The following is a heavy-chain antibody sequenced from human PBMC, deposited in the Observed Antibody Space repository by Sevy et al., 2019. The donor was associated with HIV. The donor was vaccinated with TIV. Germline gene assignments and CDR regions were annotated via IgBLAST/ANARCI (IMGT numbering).Heavy chain of an antibody. J-gene: IGHJ4*02. D-gene: IGHD3-3*01. Sequence: GGSLRLSCAVSGFTFSTYAMHWVRQAPGKGLECVAIVSSDGSEINYADSVKGRFTISRDNSRNTLYLQMNSLRTEDVGMEPFEASERNYAGSVTGRLNIYREKFRNTQFLQKNILRSDDTVLYYCARDQLGSIDYWGQGTLVTVSS. V-gene: IGHV3-30-3*01. CDR3: EASERNYAGSVTGRLNIYREKFRNTQFLQKNILRSDDTVLYYCARDQLGSIDY. CDR1: GFTFSTYA. CDR2: VSSDGSEI.